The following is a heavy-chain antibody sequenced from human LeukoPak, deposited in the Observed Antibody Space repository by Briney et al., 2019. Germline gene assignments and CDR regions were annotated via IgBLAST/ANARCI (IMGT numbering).Heavy chain of an antibody. D-gene: IGHD3-9*01. Sequence: SETLSLTCTVSGDSISNSYWSWIRQPPGKELEWIGYISHNGSPDYSPSLKSRVTISSDTSKNQLSLTLSSVTAADTAVYYCAGDYWLLSSKTWYYYGMDVWGQGTTVTVSS. CDR2: ISHNGSP. V-gene: IGHV4-59*01. CDR1: GDSISNSY. J-gene: IGHJ6*02. CDR3: AGDYWLLSSKTWYYYGMDV.